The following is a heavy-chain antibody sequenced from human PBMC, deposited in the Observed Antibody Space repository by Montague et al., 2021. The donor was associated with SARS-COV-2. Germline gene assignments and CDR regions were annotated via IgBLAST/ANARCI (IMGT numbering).Heavy chain of an antibody. D-gene: IGHD6-6*01. CDR3: EKDLVLRAARPDALDV. Sequence: SLRLSCAASGFTFSSYSVNWVRQAPGKGLEWISYISSSTHIIYYADSVKGRFTISRDNARNSLYLQMNSLRVDDTAVYYCEKDLVLRAARPDALDVWGQGTVVTVSS. CDR2: ISSSTHII. V-gene: IGHV3-48*04. J-gene: IGHJ3*01. CDR1: GFTFSSYS.